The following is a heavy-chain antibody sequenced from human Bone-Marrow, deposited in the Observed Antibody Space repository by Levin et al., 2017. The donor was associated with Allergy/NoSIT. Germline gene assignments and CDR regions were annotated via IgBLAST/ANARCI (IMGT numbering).Heavy chain of an antibody. CDR2: TRNKANSYTT. CDR3: ARVCSGGSCQYHFDY. V-gene: IGHV3-72*01. Sequence: SCAASGFTFSDHYMDWVRQAPGKGLEWVGRTRNKANSYTTEYAASVKGRFTISRDDSKNSLYLQMNSLKTEDTAVYYCARVCSGGSCQYHFDYWGQGTLVTVSS. CDR1: GFTFSDHY. J-gene: IGHJ4*02. D-gene: IGHD2-15*01.